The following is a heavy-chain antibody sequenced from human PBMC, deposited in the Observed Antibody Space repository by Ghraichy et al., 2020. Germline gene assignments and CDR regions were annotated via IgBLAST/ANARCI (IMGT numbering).Heavy chain of an antibody. CDR1: GFTFSGYS. CDR3: ARGSTVVRYYYYDGMDV. Sequence: GGSLRLSCVGSGFTFSGYSFSWVRQAPGKGLEWVSYITSSSRFISYADSVKGRFTVSRDNAQNSLYLQMNNLRDEDTAVYYCARGSTVVRYYYYDGMDVWGQGTTVTVSS. J-gene: IGHJ6*02. V-gene: IGHV3-48*02. CDR2: ITSSSRFI. D-gene: IGHD4-23*01.